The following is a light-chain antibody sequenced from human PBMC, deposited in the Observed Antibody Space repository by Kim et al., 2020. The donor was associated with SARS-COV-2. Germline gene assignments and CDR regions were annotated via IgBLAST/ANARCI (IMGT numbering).Light chain of an antibody. Sequence: ASVGERVTITFRASQDIRNELGWYQQNPGRAPKRLIYGASSLQSGVPSRFSGSGSGTEFTLTHRSVQPEDFATYFCPQHSTYPITFGQGARREI. J-gene: IGKJ5*01. CDR1: QDIRNE. CDR2: GAS. CDR3: PQHSTYPIT. V-gene: IGKV1-17*01.